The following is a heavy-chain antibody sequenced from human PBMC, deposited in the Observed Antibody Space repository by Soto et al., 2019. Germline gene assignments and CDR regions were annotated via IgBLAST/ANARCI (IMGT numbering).Heavy chain of an antibody. CDR3: ARILYDYIDY. D-gene: IGHD3-16*01. J-gene: IGHJ4*02. Sequence: SGPTLVNPTQTLTLTCTFSGFSLSTSGMRVSWIRQPPGKALEWLARIDWDDDKFYSTSLKTRLTISKDTSKNQVVLTMTNMDPVDTATYYCARILYDYIDYWGQGTLVIVSS. V-gene: IGHV2-70*04. CDR2: IDWDDDK. CDR1: GFSLSTSGMR.